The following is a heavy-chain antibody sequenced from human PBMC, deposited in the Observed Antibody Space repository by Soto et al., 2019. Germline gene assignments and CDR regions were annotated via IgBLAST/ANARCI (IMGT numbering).Heavy chain of an antibody. J-gene: IGHJ6*02. V-gene: IGHV1-18*01. Sequence: APVKVSCKASGYTFSSHGISLVRQAPGQGLEWMGWISAYNGNTNYAQKLQGRVTMTTDTSTSTAYMELRSLRSDDTAVYYCARGYQLLNYYYYGMDVWGQGTTVTGSS. CDR1: GYTFSSHG. D-gene: IGHD2-2*01. CDR2: ISAYNGNT. CDR3: ARGYQLLNYYYYGMDV.